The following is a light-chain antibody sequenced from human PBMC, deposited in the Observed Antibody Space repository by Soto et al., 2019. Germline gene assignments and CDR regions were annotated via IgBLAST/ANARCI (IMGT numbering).Light chain of an antibody. CDR2: KAS. CDR1: QSINSW. V-gene: IGKV1-5*03. CDR3: QQYNSYST. J-gene: IGKJ1*01. Sequence: DIQITQSPSTLSASVGDRFTITCRASQSINSWLAWYQQKPGKAPKLLIYKASSLESGVPSRCSGSGSETEFTLTISSLQPDDFATYYCQQYNSYSTFGQGTKV.